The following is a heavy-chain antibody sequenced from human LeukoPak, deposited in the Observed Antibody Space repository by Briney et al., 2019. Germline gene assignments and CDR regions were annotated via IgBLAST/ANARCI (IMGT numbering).Heavy chain of an antibody. CDR2: ISGSGDST. D-gene: IGHD3-22*01. CDR3: AKVRIGTESSGYYYPLDY. V-gene: IGHV3-23*01. CDR1: GFTFSSYA. Sequence: GGSLRLSCAASGFTFSSYAMSWARQAPGKGLEWVSAISGSGDSTYYADSVKGRFTISRDNSKNTLYLQMNSLRAEDTAVYYCAKVRIGTESSGYYYPLDYWGQGTLVTVSS. J-gene: IGHJ4*02.